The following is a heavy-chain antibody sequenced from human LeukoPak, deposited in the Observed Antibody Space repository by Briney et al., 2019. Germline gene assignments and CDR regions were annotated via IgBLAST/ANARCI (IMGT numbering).Heavy chain of an antibody. V-gene: IGHV3-30*18. Sequence: GSLRLSCAASGFTFSSYGMHWVRQAPGKGLEWVAVISYDGSNKYYADSVKGRFTIPRDNSKNTLYLQMNSLRAEDTAVYYCAKSYWSGYPDAFDIWGQGTMVTVSS. J-gene: IGHJ3*02. CDR1: GFTFSSYG. D-gene: IGHD3-3*01. CDR2: ISYDGSNK. CDR3: AKSYWSGYPDAFDI.